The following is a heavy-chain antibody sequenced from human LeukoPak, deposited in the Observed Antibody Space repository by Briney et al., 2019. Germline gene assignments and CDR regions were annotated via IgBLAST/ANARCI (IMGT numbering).Heavy chain of an antibody. CDR1: GGSISSYY. CDR2: IYYSGST. D-gene: IGHD4-17*01. J-gene: IGHJ4*02. V-gene: IGHV4-39*01. Sequence: SETLSLTCTVSGGSISSYYWGWIRQPPGKGLEWIGSIYYSGSTYYNPSLKSRVTISVDTSKNQFSLKLSSVTAADTAIYYCASRSTYGDSFDYWGQGTLVTVSS. CDR3: ASRSTYGDSFDY.